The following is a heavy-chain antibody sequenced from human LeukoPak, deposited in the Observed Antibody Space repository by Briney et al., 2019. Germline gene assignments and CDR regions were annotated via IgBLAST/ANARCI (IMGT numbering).Heavy chain of an antibody. V-gene: IGHV3-74*01. Sequence: GGSLRLSCAASGFTFSSYWMHWVRQAPGKGLVWVSRINSDGSSTSYADSVKGRFTISRDNAKNTLYLQMNSLRAEDTAVYYCAATKGDILTGYYDYWGQGTLVTVSS. J-gene: IGHJ4*02. CDR1: GFTFSSYW. CDR2: INSDGSST. D-gene: IGHD3-9*01. CDR3: AATKGDILTGYYDY.